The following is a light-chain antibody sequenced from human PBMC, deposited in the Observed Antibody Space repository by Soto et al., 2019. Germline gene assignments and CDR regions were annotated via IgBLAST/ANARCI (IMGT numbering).Light chain of an antibody. CDR3: QQYNSYPT. CDR1: QALSYSYGNTY. V-gene: IGKV2-30*01. J-gene: IGKJ5*01. Sequence: DVVMTQSPLSLPLTLGQPSSISCRSSQALSYSYGNTYLNWFHQRPGQSPRRLIYKVSNRDSGVPDRFSGSGSGTEFTLTISSPQPDDFATYYCQQYNSYPTFGQGTRLEIK. CDR2: KVS.